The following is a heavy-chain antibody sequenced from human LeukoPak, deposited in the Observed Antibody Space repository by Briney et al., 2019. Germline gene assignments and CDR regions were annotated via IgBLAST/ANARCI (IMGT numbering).Heavy chain of an antibody. CDR2: IITILGIA. V-gene: IGHV1-69*04. Sequence: SVRVSCKPFGRTYSSYAISWVRQAPGHRLEWMVRIITILGIANYAQKLQGRVTITADKSTSTAYMELSSLRTEDTAVYYGARGDGYNLYWGEGTL. CDR1: GRTYSSYA. D-gene: IGHD5-24*01. CDR3: ARGDGYNLY. J-gene: IGHJ4*02.